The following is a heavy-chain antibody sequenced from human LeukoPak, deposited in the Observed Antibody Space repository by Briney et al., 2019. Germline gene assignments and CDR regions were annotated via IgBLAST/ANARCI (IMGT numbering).Heavy chain of an antibody. CDR2: IWFDGSNK. V-gene: IGHV3-33*01. D-gene: IGHD1-7*01. Sequence: PGGSLRLSCAASGFPFRDYGMRWVRQAPGKGLEWVAVIWFDGSNKYFAVSVKGRFTISRDNSKNTLYLQMNSMRVEDTAVYYCAREGGAYNWNYHGFDIWGQGTMVTVSS. CDR1: GFPFRDYG. J-gene: IGHJ3*02. CDR3: AREGGAYNWNYHGFDI.